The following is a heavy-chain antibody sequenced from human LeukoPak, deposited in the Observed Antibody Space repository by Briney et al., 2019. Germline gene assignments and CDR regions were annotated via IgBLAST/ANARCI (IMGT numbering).Heavy chain of an antibody. CDR3: ARRTTGTTNFDY. J-gene: IGHJ4*02. D-gene: IGHD1-1*01. CDR1: GYSFSSSW. CDR2: IDPSDSNT. V-gene: IGHV5-10-1*01. Sequence: AESLKISCKGSGYSFSSSWISCVRQLPGKGLEWMGRIDPSDSNTKYSPAFQGHVTISADKSFSAAYLQWSSLKASDTAMYYCARRTTGTTNFDYWGQGTLVTVSS.